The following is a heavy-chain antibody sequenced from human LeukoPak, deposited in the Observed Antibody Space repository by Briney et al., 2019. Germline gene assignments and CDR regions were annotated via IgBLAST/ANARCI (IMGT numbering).Heavy chain of an antibody. CDR1: GFKFDDNA. CDR3: VRDRGDSGTSDSFDY. V-gene: IGHV3-9*01. D-gene: IGHD1-26*01. J-gene: IGHJ4*02. Sequence: GGSLRLSCVASGFKFDDNAMHWVRQVPGKGLEWVSGVSWNSDRIDYADSVKGRFSISRDNARNSLFLQMNSLRAEDTAFYYCVRDRGDSGTSDSFDYWGQGTLVTVSS. CDR2: VSWNSDRI.